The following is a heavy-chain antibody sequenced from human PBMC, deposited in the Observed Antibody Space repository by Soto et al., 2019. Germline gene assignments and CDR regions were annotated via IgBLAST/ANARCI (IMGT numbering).Heavy chain of an antibody. D-gene: IGHD1-1*01. V-gene: IGHV4-4*02. Sequence: SETLSLTCTVSGGSISSSDWWSWVRQPPGKGLEWIGEIHHSGSTNYNPSLKSRVTISVDKSKNQFSLKLSSVTAADTAVYYCARRRDGYNYYFDYWGQGTLVTVSS. CDR2: IHHSGST. CDR3: ARRRDGYNYYFDY. J-gene: IGHJ4*02. CDR1: GGSISSSDW.